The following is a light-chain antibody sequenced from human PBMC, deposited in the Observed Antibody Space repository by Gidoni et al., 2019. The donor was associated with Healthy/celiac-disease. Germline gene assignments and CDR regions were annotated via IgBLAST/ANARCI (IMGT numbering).Light chain of an antibody. Sequence: QSAPTQPASVSGSPGQSITISCTGTSSDVGGYNYVSWYQQHPDKAPKLMIYEVSNRPSGVSNRFSGSKSGNTASLTISGLQAEDEADYYCSSYTSSTTYVFGTGTKVTV. CDR1: SSDVGGYNY. CDR2: EVS. CDR3: SSYTSSTTYV. J-gene: IGLJ1*01. V-gene: IGLV2-14*01.